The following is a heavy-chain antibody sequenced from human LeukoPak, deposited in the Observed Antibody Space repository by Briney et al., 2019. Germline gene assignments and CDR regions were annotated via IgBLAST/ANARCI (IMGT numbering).Heavy chain of an antibody. CDR1: GGSLSGFY. CDR3: ARGLKPYCTNGVCYPGDF. CDR2: MNPSGRT. Sequence: SETLSLTCGVYGGSLSGFYWNWIRQPPGKGLEWIGEMNPSGRTTYNPSLKSRVSMSLDTSKNQFSLKLSSVTAADTAVYYCARGLKPYCTNGVCYPGDFWGQGTLVTVSP. J-gene: IGHJ4*02. V-gene: IGHV4-34*01. D-gene: IGHD2-8*01.